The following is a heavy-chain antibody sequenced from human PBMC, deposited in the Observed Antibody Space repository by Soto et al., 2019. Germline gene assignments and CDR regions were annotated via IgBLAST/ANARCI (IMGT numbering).Heavy chain of an antibody. J-gene: IGHJ4*02. CDR3: ARNRTTAGYFDY. Sequence: SGPTLVNPTQTLTLTCTFSGFSLTTRGVGVGWIRQPPGKALEWLALIYWDDDEGYSPSLKSRLTITKDTSKNQVVLTMTNMDPVDTATYYCARNRTTAGYFDYWGQGTLVTVSS. CDR2: IYWDDDE. CDR1: GFSLTTRGVG. D-gene: IGHD1-1*01. V-gene: IGHV2-5*02.